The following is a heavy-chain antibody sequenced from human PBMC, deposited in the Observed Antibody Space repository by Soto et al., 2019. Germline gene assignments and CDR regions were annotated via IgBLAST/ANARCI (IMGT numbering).Heavy chain of an antibody. J-gene: IGHJ6*03. Sequence: TLSLTCAVSSGSISSSNWWSWVRQPPGKGLEWIGEIYHSGSTNYNPSLKSRVTISVDKSKNQFSLKLSSVTAADTAVYYCARGVPDYYYYYMDVWGKGTTVTVSS. V-gene: IGHV4-4*02. CDR1: SGSISSSNW. CDR3: ARGVPDYYYYYMDV. CDR2: IYHSGST.